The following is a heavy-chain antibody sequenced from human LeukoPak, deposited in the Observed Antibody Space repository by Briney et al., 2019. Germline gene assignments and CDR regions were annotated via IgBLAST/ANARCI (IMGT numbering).Heavy chain of an antibody. V-gene: IGHV1-2*04. CDR3: ASDCSSTSCYDAFDI. Sequence: ASVKVSCKASGYTFTGYYMHWVRQAPGQGLEWMGWINPNSGGTNYAQKFQGWVTMTRDTSISTAYMELSRLRSDDTAVYYCASDCSSTSCYDAFDIWGQGTMVTVSS. J-gene: IGHJ3*02. CDR2: INPNSGGT. D-gene: IGHD2-2*01. CDR1: GYTFTGYY.